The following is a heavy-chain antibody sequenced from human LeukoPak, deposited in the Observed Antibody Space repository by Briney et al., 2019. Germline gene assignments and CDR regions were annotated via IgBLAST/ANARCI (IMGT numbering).Heavy chain of an antibody. Sequence: GGSLRLSCAASGFTFNSYAMSWVRQAPGKGLEWVSGISSGGNTYYADSVKGRFTISRDNSENTLNLQMNSLRAEDTAIYCCAKARAGDITAAFNYWGQGTLVTVSS. V-gene: IGHV3-23*01. CDR3: AKARAGDITAAFNY. D-gene: IGHD6-13*01. CDR1: GFTFNSYA. J-gene: IGHJ4*02. CDR2: ISSGGNT.